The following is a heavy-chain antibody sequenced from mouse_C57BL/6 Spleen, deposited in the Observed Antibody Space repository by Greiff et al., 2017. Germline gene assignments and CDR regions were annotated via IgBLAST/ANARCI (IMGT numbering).Heavy chain of an antibody. CDR1: GYTFTDYY. D-gene: IGHD1-1*01. CDR2: INPNNGGT. Sequence: EVQLQQSGPELVKPGASVKISCKASGYTFTDYYMNWVKQSHGKSLEWIGDINPNNGGTSYNEKFKGKATLTVDTSSSTAYMELSSLTSEDSAVXYCSSGITTVVASYYFDYWGQGTTLTVSS. CDR3: SSGITTVVASYYFDY. J-gene: IGHJ2*01. V-gene: IGHV1-26*01.